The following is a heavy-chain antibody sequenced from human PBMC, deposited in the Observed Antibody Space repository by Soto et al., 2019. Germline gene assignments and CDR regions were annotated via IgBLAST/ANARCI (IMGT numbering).Heavy chain of an antibody. CDR3: ARELQGLYYFDY. J-gene: IGHJ4*02. V-gene: IGHV1-3*01. CDR1: EYTFTSYT. CDR2: INGGKGNT. D-gene: IGHD4-4*01. Sequence: QVQVLQSGAEVKKPGASVKVSCKASEYTFTSYTMHWVRQAPGQRLEWMGWINGGKGNTKYSQKFQGRVTITRDTSASTAYMELSSLRSDDTAVYYCARELQGLYYFDYWGQGTLVTVSS.